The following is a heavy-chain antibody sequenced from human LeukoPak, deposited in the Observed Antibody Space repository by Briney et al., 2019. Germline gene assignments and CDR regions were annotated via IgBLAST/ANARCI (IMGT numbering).Heavy chain of an antibody. CDR1: GFTFSSYA. CDR2: ISGSGGST. J-gene: IGHJ4*02. CDR3: AKGRDSSGYYYGLHYFDY. D-gene: IGHD3-22*01. Sequence: PGGSLRLSCAASGFTFSSYAMSWVRQAPGKGLEWVSAISGSGGSTYYADSVKGRFTISRDNSKNTLYLQMNSLRAEDTAVYYCAKGRDSSGYYYGLHYFDYWGQGTLVTVSS. V-gene: IGHV3-23*01.